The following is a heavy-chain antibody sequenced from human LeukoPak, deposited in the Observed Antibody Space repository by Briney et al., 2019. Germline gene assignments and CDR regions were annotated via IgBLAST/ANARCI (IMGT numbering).Heavy chain of an antibody. CDR2: INPSGGST. V-gene: IGHV1-46*01. Sequence: ASVKVSCKASGYTFTSYYMHWVRQAPGQGLEWMGIINPSGGSTSYAQKFQGRVTMTRDMSTSTVYMELSSLRSEDTAVHYCARGGTVVVVAATFYYMDVWGKGTTVTVSS. J-gene: IGHJ6*03. D-gene: IGHD2-15*01. CDR1: GYTFTSYY. CDR3: ARGGTVVVVAATFYYMDV.